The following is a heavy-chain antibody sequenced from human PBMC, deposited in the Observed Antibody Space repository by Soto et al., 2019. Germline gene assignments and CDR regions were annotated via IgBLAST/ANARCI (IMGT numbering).Heavy chain of an antibody. J-gene: IGHJ1*01. CDR2: IWYDGSNK. CDR3: WGVAVAGTVEKEH. CDR1: GFTFSSYG. Sequence: GGSLRLSCAASGFTFSSYGMHWVRQAPGKGLEWVAVIWYDGSNKYYADSVKGRFTISRDNSKNTLYLQMNSLRAEDTAVYYCWGVAVAGTVEKEHWGQGTLVTVSS. V-gene: IGHV3-33*01. D-gene: IGHD6-19*01.